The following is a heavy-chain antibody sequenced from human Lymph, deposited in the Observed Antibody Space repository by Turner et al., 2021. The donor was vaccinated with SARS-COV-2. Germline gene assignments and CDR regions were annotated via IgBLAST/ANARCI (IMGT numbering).Heavy chain of an antibody. CDR3: ATVLCSGGSCYYYGMDV. Sequence: QVQLVQSGAAVKTPGASMKVSCKVSGYTLTELSMHWVRQAPGKGLEWVGGFDPEDGETIYAQKFQGRVTMTEDTSTDTAYMELSSLRSEDTAVYYCATVLCSGGSCYYYGMDVWGQGTTVTVSS. CDR2: FDPEDGET. CDR1: GYTLTELS. J-gene: IGHJ6*02. D-gene: IGHD2-15*01. V-gene: IGHV1-24*01.